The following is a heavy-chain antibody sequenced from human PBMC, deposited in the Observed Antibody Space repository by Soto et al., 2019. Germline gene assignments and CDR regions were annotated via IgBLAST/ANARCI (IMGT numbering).Heavy chain of an antibody. CDR2: IYSGGST. CDR1: GFTVSSNY. D-gene: IGHD6-19*01. V-gene: IGHV3-66*01. J-gene: IGHJ1*01. CDR3: ARDRAPGYSSGWFARPGRRKEYFQH. Sequence: GGSLRLSCAASGFTVSSNYMSWVRQAPGKGLEWVSVIYSGGSTYYADSGKGRFTISRDNSKNTLYLHMYSLKAEDTAVYYCARDRAPGYSSGWFARPGRRKEYFQHWGQGTLVTVSS.